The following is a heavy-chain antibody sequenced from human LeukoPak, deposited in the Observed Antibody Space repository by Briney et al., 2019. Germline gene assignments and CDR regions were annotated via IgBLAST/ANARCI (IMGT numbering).Heavy chain of an antibody. D-gene: IGHD3-3*01. CDR2: ISNDSVDK. J-gene: IGHJ3*02. Sequence: GGSLRLSCVVSGFMFSDYYMSWIRQAPGKGLEWVSYISNDSVDKYYVDSVRGRFTISRDNAKKSMYLQMSGLRVEDTAVYYCARRDWVSGAVRAFDIWGQGTMVTVSS. CDR3: ARRDWVSGAVRAFDI. V-gene: IGHV3-11*04. CDR1: GFMFSDYY.